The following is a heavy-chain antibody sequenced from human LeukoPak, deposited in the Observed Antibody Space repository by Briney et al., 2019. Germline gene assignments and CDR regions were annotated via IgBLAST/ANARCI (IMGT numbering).Heavy chain of an antibody. J-gene: IGHJ4*02. V-gene: IGHV1-18*01. CDR1: GYTFTSYG. D-gene: IGHD3-3*01. CDR3: ATDRRVYAFCSGYYGPDFDY. CDR2: ISAYNGNT. Sequence: ASVKVSCKASGYTFTSYGISWVRQAPGQGLEWMGWISAYNGNTNYAQKLQGRVTMTTDTSTSTAYMELRRLRSDDTAVYYCATDRRVYAFCSGYYGPDFDYWGQGTLVTVSS.